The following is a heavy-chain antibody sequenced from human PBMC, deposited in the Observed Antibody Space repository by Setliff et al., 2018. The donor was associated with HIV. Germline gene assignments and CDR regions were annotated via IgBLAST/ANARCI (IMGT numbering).Heavy chain of an antibody. D-gene: IGHD3-9*01. J-gene: IGHJ4*02. Sequence: ASVKVSCNASGYTFTSYYMHWVRQAPGQGLEWMGIINPSGGSTSYAQKFQGRVTMTRDTSTSTVYMELSSLRSEDTAVYYCARGVPVLRYFDWLSRLGYWGQGTLVTVSS. CDR2: INPSGGST. V-gene: IGHV1-46*01. CDR1: GYTFTSYY. CDR3: ARGVPVLRYFDWLSRLGY.